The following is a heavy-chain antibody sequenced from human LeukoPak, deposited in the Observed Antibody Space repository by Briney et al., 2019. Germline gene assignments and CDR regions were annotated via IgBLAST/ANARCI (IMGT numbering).Heavy chain of an antibody. V-gene: IGHV3-21*01. Sequence: GGSLRLSCAASGFTFSSYSMNWVRQAPGKGLEWVSFISSSSSYIYYADSVKGRFTISRDNAKNSLYLQMNSLRAEDTAVYYCARGNYDFWSGPFDYWGQGTLVTVSS. D-gene: IGHD3-3*01. CDR3: ARGNYDFWSGPFDY. CDR1: GFTFSSYS. CDR2: ISSSSSYI. J-gene: IGHJ4*02.